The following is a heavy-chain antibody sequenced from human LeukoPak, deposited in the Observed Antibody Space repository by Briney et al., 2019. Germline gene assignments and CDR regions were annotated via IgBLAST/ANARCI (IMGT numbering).Heavy chain of an antibody. CDR3: AFRSSIFASQNF. CDR2: VNHRGRT. Sequence: SETLSLTCAVYRGSFSAYYFTSIRQPPGKGLEWIGEVNHRGRTNYNPSLRSRVTISVDTSKNQFSLRLTYVAAADTAVYYCAFRSSIFASQNFWGQGTLVTVSS. J-gene: IGHJ4*02. D-gene: IGHD3-3*01. CDR1: RGSFSAYY. V-gene: IGHV4-34*01.